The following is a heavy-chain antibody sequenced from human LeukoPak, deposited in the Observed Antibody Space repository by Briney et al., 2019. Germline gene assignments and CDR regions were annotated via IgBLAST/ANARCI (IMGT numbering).Heavy chain of an antibody. CDR3: ARSPDLRFDP. J-gene: IGHJ5*02. Sequence: EASVKVSCKASGYTFTGHYMHWVRQAPGQGLEWMGWINPNSGGTNYAQKFQSRVTMTRDTSISTAYMELSRLRSDDTAVYYCARSPDLRFDPWGQGTLVTVSS. V-gene: IGHV1-2*02. D-gene: IGHD1-14*01. CDR1: GYTFTGHY. CDR2: INPNSGGT.